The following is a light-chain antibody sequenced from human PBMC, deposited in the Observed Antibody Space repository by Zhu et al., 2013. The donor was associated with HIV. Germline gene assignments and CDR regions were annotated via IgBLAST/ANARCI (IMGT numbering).Light chain of an antibody. V-gene: IGKV3-20*01. CDR1: QGVDSDY. Sequence: VLTQSPVTLSLSPGERATLSCRASQGVDSDYLAWFQHKSGQAPRLLMSGASTRATGTPDRFSGTGSGTDFTLIISRLEPEDFAVYYCQRYGNSPPTVTFGGGTKVEIK. CDR3: QRYGNSPPTVT. CDR2: GAS. J-gene: IGKJ4*01.